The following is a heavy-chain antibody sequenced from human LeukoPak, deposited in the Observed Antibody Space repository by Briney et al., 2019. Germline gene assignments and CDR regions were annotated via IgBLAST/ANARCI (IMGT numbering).Heavy chain of an antibody. Sequence: PGGSLRLSCAASGFNYSSYWLHWVRQVPGKGLVWVSGINSHGSSTSYADSVKGRFTISRDNAKNTLHLQMNSLRAEDTAVYYCVRLTGAEFDYWGQGTLVTVSS. D-gene: IGHD7-27*01. J-gene: IGHJ4*02. CDR2: INSHGSST. CDR1: GFNYSSYW. V-gene: IGHV3-74*01. CDR3: VRLTGAEFDY.